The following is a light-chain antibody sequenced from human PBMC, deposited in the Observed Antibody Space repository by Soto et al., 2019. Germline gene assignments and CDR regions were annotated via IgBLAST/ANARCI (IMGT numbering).Light chain of an antibody. J-gene: IGLJ2*01. CDR2: GVD. Sequence: QSAPTQPASVSGSPGQSITISCTGTSSDVGGYKYVSWYQHQPGKAPKLMFYGVDNRPSGVSNRFSASKSGNTASLTISGLQAEDEAEYYCVSYTSTTTLVFGGGTKLTVL. V-gene: IGLV2-14*03. CDR1: SSDVGGYKY. CDR3: VSYTSTTTLV.